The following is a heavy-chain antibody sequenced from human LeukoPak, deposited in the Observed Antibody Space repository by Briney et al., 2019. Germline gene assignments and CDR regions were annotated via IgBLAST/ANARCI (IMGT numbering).Heavy chain of an antibody. V-gene: IGHV1-18*01. CDR1: GYTFTSYG. Sequence: EASVKVSCTASGYTFTSYGISWVRQAPGQGLEWMGWISAYNGNTNYAQKLQGRVTMTTDTSTSTAYMELRSLRSDDTAVYYCARVPTVTTPDYYYYMDVWGKGTTVTVSS. D-gene: IGHD4-17*01. J-gene: IGHJ6*03. CDR2: ISAYNGNT. CDR3: ARVPTVTTPDYYYYMDV.